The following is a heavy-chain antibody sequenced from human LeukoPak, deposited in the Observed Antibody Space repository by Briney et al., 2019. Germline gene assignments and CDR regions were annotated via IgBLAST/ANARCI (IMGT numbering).Heavy chain of an antibody. CDR2: INPSGGST. Sequence: GASVKVSCKASGYTFTSYYMHWVRQAPGQGLEWMAIINPSGGSTSYAQKFQGRVTMTRDASTSTVYMELSSLRSEDTAVYYCARGGAGYYYDSSGYEFWGQGTLVTVSS. D-gene: IGHD3-22*01. CDR3: ARGGAGYYYDSSGYEF. J-gene: IGHJ4*02. CDR1: GYTFTSYY. V-gene: IGHV1-46*01.